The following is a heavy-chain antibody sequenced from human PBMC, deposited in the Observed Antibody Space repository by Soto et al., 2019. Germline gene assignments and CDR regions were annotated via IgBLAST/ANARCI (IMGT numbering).Heavy chain of an antibody. CDR3: AREMVRGVGSDY. J-gene: IGHJ4*02. V-gene: IGHV1-18*01. CDR2: ISTYNGNT. D-gene: IGHD3-10*01. CDR1: GYTFTSYG. Sequence: ASVKVSCKASGYTFTSYGISWVRQAPGQGLEGMGWISTYNGNTKYAQKLQGRVTMTTDTSTSTAYMELRSLRSDDTAVFYCAREMVRGVGSDYWGQGTLVTVS.